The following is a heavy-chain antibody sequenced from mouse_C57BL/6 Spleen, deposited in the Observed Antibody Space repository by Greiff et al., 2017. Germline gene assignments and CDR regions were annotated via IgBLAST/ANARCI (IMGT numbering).Heavy chain of an antibody. Sequence: EVQLQQSGPELVKPGASVKISCKASGYTFTDYYMNWVKQSHGKSLEWIGDINPNNGGTSYNQKFKGKATLRVDKSSSTAYMELSSLTSEDSAVYYCARERFDSPWFAYWGQGTLVTVSA. CDR2: INPNNGGT. V-gene: IGHV1-26*01. CDR3: ARERFDSPWFAY. D-gene: IGHD2-13*01. CDR1: GYTFTDYY. J-gene: IGHJ3*01.